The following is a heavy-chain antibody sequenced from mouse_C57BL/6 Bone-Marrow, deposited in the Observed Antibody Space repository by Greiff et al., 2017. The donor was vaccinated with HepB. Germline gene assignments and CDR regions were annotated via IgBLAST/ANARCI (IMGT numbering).Heavy chain of an antibody. D-gene: IGHD2-4*01. J-gene: IGHJ3*01. CDR2: IDPSDSYT. Sequence: QVQLQQPGAELVKPGASVKLSCKASGYTFTIYWMQWVKQRPGQGLEWIGEIDPSDSYTNYNQKFKGKATLTVDTSSSTAYMQLSSLTSEDSAVYYCARKIYYDYDGAYWGQGTLVTVSA. V-gene: IGHV1-50*01. CDR1: GYTFTIYW. CDR3: ARKIYYDYDGAY.